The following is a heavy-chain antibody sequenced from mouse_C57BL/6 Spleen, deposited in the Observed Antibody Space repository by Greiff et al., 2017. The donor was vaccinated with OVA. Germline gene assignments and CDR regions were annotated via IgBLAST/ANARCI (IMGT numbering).Heavy chain of an antibody. V-gene: IGHV5-9*01. CDR1: GFTFSSYT. D-gene: IGHD2-4*01. Sequence: EVQVVESGGGLVKPGGSLKLSCAASGFTFSSYTMSWVRQTPEKRLEWVATISGGGGNTYYPDSVKGRFTISRDNAKNTLYLQMSSLRSEDTALYYCARGDDYDVGYFDVWGTGTTVTVSS. J-gene: IGHJ1*03. CDR3: ARGDDYDVGYFDV. CDR2: ISGGGGNT.